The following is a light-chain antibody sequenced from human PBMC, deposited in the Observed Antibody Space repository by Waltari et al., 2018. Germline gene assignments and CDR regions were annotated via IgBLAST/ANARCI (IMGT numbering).Light chain of an antibody. V-gene: IGLV8-61*01. Sequence: QTVVTQEPSLSVSPGGTVTLTCALSSGSLSSTPYASWYQQSPGQTPLILVYKATVRSSGVPHRFSVSVLGNKAVLIITGAQAEDESTYYCLLYMGSGIWVFGGGTKLTVL. CDR2: KAT. J-gene: IGLJ3*02. CDR1: SGSLSSTPY. CDR3: LLYMGSGIWV.